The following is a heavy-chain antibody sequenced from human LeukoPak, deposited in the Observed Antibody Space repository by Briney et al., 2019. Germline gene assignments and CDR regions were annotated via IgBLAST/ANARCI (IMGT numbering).Heavy chain of an antibody. CDR2: IKQDGSEK. D-gene: IGHD2-15*01. J-gene: IGHJ4*02. V-gene: IGHV3-7*03. CDR1: GFTFSIYY. CDR3: ARYCSGGSCFDY. Sequence: GGSLRLSCAASGFTFSIYYMSWVRQAPGKGLEWVATIKQDGSEKYFVDSVKGRFTISRDNAKNSLYLQMNNLRVDDTAVYYCARYCSGGSCFDYWGQGILVTVSS.